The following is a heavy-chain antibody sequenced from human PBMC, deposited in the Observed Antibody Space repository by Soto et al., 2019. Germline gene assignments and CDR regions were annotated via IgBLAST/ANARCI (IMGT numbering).Heavy chain of an antibody. CDR3: ARVDGSSWYSSYYYDGMDV. D-gene: IGHD6-13*01. J-gene: IGHJ6*02. CDR2: MHPNSGNT. CDR1: GYTFTSYD. Sequence: QVQLVQSGAEVKKPGASVKVSCKASGYTFTSYDINWVRQATGHGHEWMGWMHPNSGNTGYAQKFQGRVTIPRNTSISTSYIELSSLGSEDTAVYYCARVDGSSWYSSYYYDGMDVWGRGSTVTVSS. V-gene: IGHV1-8*01.